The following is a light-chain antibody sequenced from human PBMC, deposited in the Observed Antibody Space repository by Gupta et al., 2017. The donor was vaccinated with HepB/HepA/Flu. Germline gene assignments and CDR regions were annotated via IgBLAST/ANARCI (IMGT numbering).Light chain of an antibody. CDR1: QDIKYY. Sequence: AIRVTQSPSSLAASIGDRVTITCRASQDIKYYLAWYQQKPGKAPAVLIYSGATLQNGVPSRFSGSGSGTDFTLTIKFRQSEDFAIYYCQQDDDFPRTFGEGTTVEVK. V-gene: IGKV1-8*01. CDR2: SGA. CDR3: QQDDDFPRT. J-gene: IGKJ1*01.